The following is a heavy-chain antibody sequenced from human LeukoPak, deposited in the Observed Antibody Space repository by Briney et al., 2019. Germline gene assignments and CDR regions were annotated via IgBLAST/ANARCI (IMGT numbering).Heavy chain of an antibody. CDR1: GYIFTTYW. V-gene: IGHV5-51*01. CDR3: ARIGTYAEFDY. D-gene: IGHD6-13*01. J-gene: IGHJ4*02. CDR2: INPGDSDT. Sequence: GASLKISCKGSGYIFTTYWIGWVRQMPGKGLEWMGIINPGDSDTRYSPSFQGQVTISADNSISTAYLQWSSLKASDTAMYYCARIGTYAEFDYWGQGSLVTVSS.